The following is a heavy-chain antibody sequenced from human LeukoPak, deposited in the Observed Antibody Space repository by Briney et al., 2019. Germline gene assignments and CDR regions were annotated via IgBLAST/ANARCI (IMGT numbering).Heavy chain of an antibody. CDR2: IYYSGST. V-gene: IGHV4-39*02. J-gene: IGHJ3*02. CDR3: AREAQWLDDAFDI. CDR1: GGSISSAPYY. D-gene: IGHD6-19*01. Sequence: PSETLSLTCTVSGGSISSAPYYWGWIRQPPGKGLEWIGSIYYSGSTYYNPSLKSQVTISVDTPKNQFSLKLTSVTAADTAVYYCAREAQWLDDAFDIWGQGTMVTVSS.